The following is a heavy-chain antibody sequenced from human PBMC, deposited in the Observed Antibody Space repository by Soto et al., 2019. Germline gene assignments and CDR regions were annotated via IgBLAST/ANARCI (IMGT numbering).Heavy chain of an antibody. D-gene: IGHD2-2*02. CDR2: IIPIFGSA. Sequence: ASVKVSCKAPGGTLSSYAINWLRQAPGQGLEWMGGIIPIFGSANYAPKFQGRVTISADESTSTAYMEVSSLRSEDTAVYYCAGTREIPYYHGMDVWGQGTTVTVSS. J-gene: IGHJ6*02. V-gene: IGHV1-69*13. CDR3: AGTREIPYYHGMDV. CDR1: GGTLSSYA.